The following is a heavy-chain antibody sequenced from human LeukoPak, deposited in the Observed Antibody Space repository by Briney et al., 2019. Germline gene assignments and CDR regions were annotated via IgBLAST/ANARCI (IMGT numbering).Heavy chain of an antibody. D-gene: IGHD2-2*01. CDR1: GFTFSSYW. J-gene: IGHJ3*02. V-gene: IGHV3-7*01. CDR3: ARVVPATKTSNAFDI. Sequence: GGSLRLSCAASGFTFSSYWMSWARQAPGKGLEWVANIKQDGSEKYYVDSVKGRFTISRDNAKNSLYLQMNSLRAEDTAVYYCARVVPATKTSNAFDIWGQGTMVTVSS. CDR2: IKQDGSEK.